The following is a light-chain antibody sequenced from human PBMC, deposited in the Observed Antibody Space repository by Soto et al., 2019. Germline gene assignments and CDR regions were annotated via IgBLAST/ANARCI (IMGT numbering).Light chain of an antibody. CDR3: QHYNSYSEA. Sequence: RASQDIRSDLGWYQQRPGKAPQLLIYATSSLKSGVPSRFSGSGSGTEFTLTISSLQPDDFATYYCQHYNSYSEAFGQGTKVDNK. CDR2: ATS. V-gene: IGKV1-17*01. CDR1: QDIRSD. J-gene: IGKJ1*01.